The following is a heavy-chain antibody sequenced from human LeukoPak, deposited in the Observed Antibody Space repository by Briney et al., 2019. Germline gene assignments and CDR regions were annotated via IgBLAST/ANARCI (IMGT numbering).Heavy chain of an antibody. Sequence: SVKVSCKASGGTFSSYAISWVRQAPGQGLEWMGRIIPIFGIANYAQKFQGRVTVTADKSTSTAYMELSSLRSEDTAVYYCAREGYYDSSGYYPPAYYFDYWGQGTLVTVSS. CDR1: GGTFSSYA. CDR3: AREGYYDSSGYYPPAYYFDY. V-gene: IGHV1-69*04. CDR2: IIPIFGIA. J-gene: IGHJ4*02. D-gene: IGHD3-22*01.